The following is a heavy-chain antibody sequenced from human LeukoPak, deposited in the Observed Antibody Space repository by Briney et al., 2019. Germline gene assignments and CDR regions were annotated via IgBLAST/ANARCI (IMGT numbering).Heavy chain of an antibody. V-gene: IGHV5-51*01. J-gene: IGHJ4*02. CDR1: GYSFTSYW. CDR3: ATLVGYGSFFDY. D-gene: IGHD3-10*01. Sequence: GEYPKISCKGSGYSFTSYWIGWVRHVPGKGLEYMGIIYPGDSDTRYSPSFQGQVTISADKSISTSYLQWSSLKASDTAMYYCATLVGYGSFFDYWGQGTLVTVSS. CDR2: IYPGDSDT.